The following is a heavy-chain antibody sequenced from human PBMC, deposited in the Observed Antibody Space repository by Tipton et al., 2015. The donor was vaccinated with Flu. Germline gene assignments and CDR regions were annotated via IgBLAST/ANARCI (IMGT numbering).Heavy chain of an antibody. CDR1: GYTFTSYY. J-gene: IGHJ5*02. CDR2: INPSGGST. V-gene: IGHV1-46*01. CDR3: ARDQGGSAYYGSGSCYRNWFDP. D-gene: IGHD3-10*01. Sequence: QVQLVQSGAEVKKPGASVKVSCKASGYTFTSYYMHWVRQAPGQGLEWMGIINPSGGSTSYAQKFQGRVTMTRDTSTSTVYMELSSLRSEDTAVYYCARDQGGSAYYGSGSCYRNWFDPWGQGTLVTVSS.